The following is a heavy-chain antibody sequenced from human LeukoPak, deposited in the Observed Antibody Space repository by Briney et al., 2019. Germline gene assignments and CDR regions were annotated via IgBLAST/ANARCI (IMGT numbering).Heavy chain of an antibody. D-gene: IGHD2-21*02. J-gene: IGHJ4*02. CDR1: GFTVRNNY. Sequence: PGGSLRLSCAASGFTVRNNYMSWVRQAPGKGLEWVSVIYSGGSTYYADSVKGRFTISRDNSKNTLFLQMNSLRAEDTAVYYCASSYCGGDCYLDYWGQGTLVTVSS. CDR3: ASSYCGGDCYLDY. CDR2: IYSGGST. V-gene: IGHV3-66*01.